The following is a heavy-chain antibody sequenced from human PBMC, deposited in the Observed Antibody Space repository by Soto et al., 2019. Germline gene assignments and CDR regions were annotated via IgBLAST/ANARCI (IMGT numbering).Heavy chain of an antibody. CDR3: ARRPDYGGNYYYYGMDV. D-gene: IGHD4-17*01. CDR2: IYPGDSDT. Sequence: LKISCKGSGYSFTSYWIAWVRQMPGKVLEWMGIIYPGDSDTRYSPSFQGQVTISADKSISTAYLQWSSLKASDTAMYYCARRPDYGGNYYYYGMDVWGQGTTVTGSS. V-gene: IGHV5-51*01. J-gene: IGHJ6*02. CDR1: GYSFTSYW.